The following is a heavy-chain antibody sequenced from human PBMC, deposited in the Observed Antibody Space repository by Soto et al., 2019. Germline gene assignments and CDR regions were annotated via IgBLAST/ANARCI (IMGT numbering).Heavy chain of an antibody. CDR1: GLTFSNYG. V-gene: IGHV3-23*01. Sequence: SLRLSCTASGLTFSNYGMSWVRQAPGKGLEWVSYISGTSVEEHHADSVKGRFTISGDNSKNTLHLQMNSLRPDDTAIYYCVKALAAVGENWFDSWGQGSLVTVSS. CDR2: ISGTSVEE. D-gene: IGHD2-21*01. J-gene: IGHJ5*01. CDR3: VKALAAVGENWFDS.